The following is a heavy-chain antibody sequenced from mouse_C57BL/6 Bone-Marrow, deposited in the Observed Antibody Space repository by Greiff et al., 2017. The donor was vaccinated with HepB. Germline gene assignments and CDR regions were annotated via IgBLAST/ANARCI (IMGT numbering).Heavy chain of an antibody. CDR1: GFTFSSYA. D-gene: IGHD1-1*01. Sequence: EVQVVESGGGLVKPGGSLKLSCAASGFTFSSYAMSWVRQTPEKRLEWVATISDGGSYTYYPDNVKGRFTISRDNAKNNLYLQMSHLKSEDTAMYYCARDGAYYGSSYPRWFAYWGQGTLVTVSA. CDR3: ARDGAYYGSSYPRWFAY. J-gene: IGHJ3*01. V-gene: IGHV5-4*01. CDR2: ISDGGSYT.